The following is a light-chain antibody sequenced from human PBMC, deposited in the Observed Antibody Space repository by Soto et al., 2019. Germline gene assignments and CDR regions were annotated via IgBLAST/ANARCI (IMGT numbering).Light chain of an antibody. Sequence: DIQMTQSNSTLSASVGDRVTITCRASQSISSWLAWYQQKPGKAPKLLIYDASSLESGVPSRFSGSGSGTEFTLTISSLQPDDFATYYCQQYDSSSPETFGHGTIVDIK. CDR3: QQYDSSSPET. CDR1: QSISSW. CDR2: DAS. J-gene: IGKJ1*01. V-gene: IGKV1-5*01.